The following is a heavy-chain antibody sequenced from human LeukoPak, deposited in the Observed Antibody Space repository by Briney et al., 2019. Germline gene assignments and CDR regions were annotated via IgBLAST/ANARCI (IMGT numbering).Heavy chain of an antibody. CDR2: IYYSGST. CDR1: GGSISSSSYY. CDR3: ARRSLLWFGEFSNWFDP. D-gene: IGHD3-10*01. J-gene: IGHJ5*02. Sequence: PSETLSLTCTVSGGSISSSSYYWGWIRQPPGKGLEWIGSIYYSGSTYYNPSLKSRVTISVDTSKNQFSLKLSSVTAADTAVYYCARRSLLWFGEFSNWFDPWGQGTLVTVSS. V-gene: IGHV4-39*07.